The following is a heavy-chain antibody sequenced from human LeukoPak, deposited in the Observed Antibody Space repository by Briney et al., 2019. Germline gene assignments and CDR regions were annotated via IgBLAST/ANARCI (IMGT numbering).Heavy chain of an antibody. CDR2: IKQDGTEK. CDR3: AGGRGWLVDY. D-gene: IGHD3-22*01. V-gene: IGHV3-7*01. CDR1: GFTFSSYW. J-gene: IGHJ4*02. Sequence: SGGSPRLSCAASGFTFSSYWMNWVRQAPGKGLEWVANIKQDGTEKLYVDSVRGRFTISRDNAKNSLYLQMNSLRAEDTAVYFCAGGRGWLVDYWGQGTRVTVSS.